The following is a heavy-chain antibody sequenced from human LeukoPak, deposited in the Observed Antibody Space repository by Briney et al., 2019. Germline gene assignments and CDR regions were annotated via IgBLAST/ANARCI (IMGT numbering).Heavy chain of an antibody. D-gene: IGHD5-18*01. V-gene: IGHV4-31*03. Sequence: SQTLSLTCTVSGGSIGSGGYYWSWIRQHPGKGLEWIGYIYYSGSTYYNPSLKSRVTISVDTSKNQFSLKLSSVTAADTAVYYCARARRRYSYGEYFQHWGQGTLVTVSS. J-gene: IGHJ1*01. CDR3: ARARRRYSYGEYFQH. CDR1: GGSIGSGGYY. CDR2: IYYSGST.